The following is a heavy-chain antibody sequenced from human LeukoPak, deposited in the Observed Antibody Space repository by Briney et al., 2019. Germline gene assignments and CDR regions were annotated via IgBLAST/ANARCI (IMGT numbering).Heavy chain of an antibody. CDR2: IHSDASSR. J-gene: IGHJ3*02. D-gene: IGHD2-15*01. Sequence: GGSLRLSCAASGFSFSTSWMHWVRQAPGKGLVWVSRIHSDASSRIYADSVKGRFTISRDNAKNTLYLQMNSLRAEDTAVYYCARDICDDRGGSCYSSDAFDIWGQGTMVTVSS. V-gene: IGHV3-74*01. CDR1: GFSFSTSW. CDR3: ARDICDDRGGSCYSSDAFDI.